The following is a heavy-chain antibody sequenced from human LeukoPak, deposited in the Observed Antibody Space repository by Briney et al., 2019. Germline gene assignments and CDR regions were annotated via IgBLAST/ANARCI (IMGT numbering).Heavy chain of an antibody. CDR2: FDPEDGET. CDR1: GYTLTELS. J-gene: IGHJ4*02. V-gene: IGHV1-24*01. CDR3: ARGDYYGSGSYYTFDY. D-gene: IGHD3-10*01. Sequence: ASVKVSCKVSGYTLTELSMHWVRQAPGKGLEWMGGFDPEDGETIYAQKFQGRVTMTEDTSTDTAYMELSSLRSEDTAVYYCARGDYYGSGSYYTFDYWGQGTLVTVSS.